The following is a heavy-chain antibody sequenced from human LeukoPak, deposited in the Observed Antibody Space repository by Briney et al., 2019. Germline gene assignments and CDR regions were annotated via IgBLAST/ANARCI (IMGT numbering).Heavy chain of an antibody. CDR2: IYHSGST. J-gene: IGHJ6*03. D-gene: IGHD4-23*01. CDR3: ARDHGNHYYYYYMDV. Sequence: PSETLSLTCTVSGGSINIYYWSWIRQPPGKGREGIGYIYHSGSTNYNPSLNSRVTISVDTYKNQFSLKLSSVTAADTAVYYCARDHGNHYYYYYMDVWGKGTTVTVSS. V-gene: IGHV4-59*01. CDR1: GGSINIYY.